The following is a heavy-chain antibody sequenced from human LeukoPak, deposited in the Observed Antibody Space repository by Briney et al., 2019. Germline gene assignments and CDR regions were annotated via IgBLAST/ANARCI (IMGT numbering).Heavy chain of an antibody. CDR1: GFTFSNYW. CDR3: AKDMGDLDAFDI. V-gene: IGHV3-30*18. CDR2: MSSDGSNK. Sequence: GGSLRLSCAASGFTFSNYWMSWVRQAPGKGLEWLVGMSSDGSNKYYADSVKGRFTISRDNSKNTLYLQMNSLRAEDTAVYYCAKDMGDLDAFDIWGQGTMVTVSS. J-gene: IGHJ3*02. D-gene: IGHD3-3*01.